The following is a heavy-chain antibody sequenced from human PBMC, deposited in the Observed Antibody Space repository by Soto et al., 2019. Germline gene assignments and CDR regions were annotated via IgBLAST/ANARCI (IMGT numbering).Heavy chain of an antibody. CDR2: IYYSGST. Sequence: SETLPLTCTVSGGSISSYYWSWIRQPPGKGLEWIGYIYYSGSTNYNPPLKSRVTISVDTSKNQFSLKLSSVTAADTAVYYCARVEMATIPYFDYWGQGTLVTVSS. CDR3: ARVEMATIPYFDY. V-gene: IGHV4-59*01. D-gene: IGHD5-12*01. J-gene: IGHJ4*02. CDR1: GGSISSYY.